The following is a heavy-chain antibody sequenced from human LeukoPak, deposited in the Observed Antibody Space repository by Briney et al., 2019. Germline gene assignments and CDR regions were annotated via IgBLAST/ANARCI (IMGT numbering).Heavy chain of an antibody. CDR2: IRYDGSNK. Sequence: PGGSLRLSCAASGFTFSSYGISWVRQAPGKGLEWVAFIRYDGSNKYYADSVKGRFTISRDNSKNTLYLQMKSLRTEDTAVYYCARFFVWGSFRLDYWGQGTLVTVSS. V-gene: IGHV3-30*02. J-gene: IGHJ4*02. CDR3: ARFFVWGSFRLDY. D-gene: IGHD3-16*02. CDR1: GFTFSSYG.